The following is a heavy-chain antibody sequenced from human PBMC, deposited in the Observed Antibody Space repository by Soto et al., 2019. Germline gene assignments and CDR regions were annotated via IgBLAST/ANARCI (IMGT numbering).Heavy chain of an antibody. Sequence: PSETLSLTCTVSGGSISSYYRSWIRQPPGKGLEWIGYIYYSGSTNYNPSLKSRVTISVDTSKNQFSLKLSSVTAAATAVYYCARGDSSGYYGYYYYGMDVWGQGTTVTVSS. CDR2: IYYSGST. D-gene: IGHD3-22*01. CDR1: GGSISSYY. J-gene: IGHJ6*02. V-gene: IGHV4-59*08. CDR3: ARGDSSGYYGYYYYGMDV.